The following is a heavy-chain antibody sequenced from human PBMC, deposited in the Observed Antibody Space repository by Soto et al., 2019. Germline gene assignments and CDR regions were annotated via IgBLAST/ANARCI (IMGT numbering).Heavy chain of an antibody. CDR3: TRYTSTSRYSYFGMDV. Sequence: KPGGSLRLSCTGSGFTFGDYAISWSRQAPGKGLEWVGVIRSKAYGETKDYAASVKGRFTILRDDSKSIAYLQMNSLQSEDTGVYYCTRYTSTSRYSYFGMDVWGHGTTVTVSS. D-gene: IGHD2-2*01. V-gene: IGHV3-49*05. CDR2: IRSKAYGETK. CDR1: GFTFGDYA. J-gene: IGHJ6*02.